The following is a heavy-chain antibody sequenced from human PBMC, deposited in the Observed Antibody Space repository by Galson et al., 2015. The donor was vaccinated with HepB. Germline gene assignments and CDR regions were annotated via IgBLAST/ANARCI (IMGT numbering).Heavy chain of an antibody. CDR3: ARVSSYGDLPGSYWYFDL. J-gene: IGHJ2*01. CDR1: GYTFTSYG. D-gene: IGHD4-17*01. Sequence: SVKVSCKASGYTFTSYGISWVRQAPGQGLEWMGWISAYNGNTNYAQKLQGRVTMTTDTSTSTAYMELRSLRSDDTAVYYCARVSSYGDLPGSYWYFDLWGRGTLVTVSS. CDR2: ISAYNGNT. V-gene: IGHV1-18*01.